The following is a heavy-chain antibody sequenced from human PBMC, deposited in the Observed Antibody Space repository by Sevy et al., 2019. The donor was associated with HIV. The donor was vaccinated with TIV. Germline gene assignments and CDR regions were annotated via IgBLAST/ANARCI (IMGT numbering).Heavy chain of an antibody. D-gene: IGHD3-10*01. CDR1: GLTFSNAW. J-gene: IGHJ4*02. CDR2: IKSKTDGGTT. V-gene: IGHV3-15*01. CDR3: TTVPYYGSGSPTLEY. Sequence: GGSLRLSCAASGLTFSNAWMSWVRQAPGKGLEWVGRIKSKTDGGTTDYAAPVKGRFTISRDDSKNTLYLQMNSLKTEDTAVYYCTTVPYYGSGSPTLEYWGQGTLVTVSS.